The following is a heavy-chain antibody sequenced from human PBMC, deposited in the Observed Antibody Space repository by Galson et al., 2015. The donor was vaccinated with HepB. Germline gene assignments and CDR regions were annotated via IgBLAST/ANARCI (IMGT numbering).Heavy chain of an antibody. CDR2: ISGSGGST. Sequence: SLRLSCAASGFTFSSYAMSWVRQAPGKGLEWVSAISGSGGSTYYADSVKGRFTISRDNSKNTLYLQMNSLRAEDTAVYYCAKDFWSGYSYGYCFDYWGQGTLVTVSS. CDR3: AKDFWSGYSYGYCFDY. CDR1: GFTFSSYA. J-gene: IGHJ4*02. V-gene: IGHV3-23*01. D-gene: IGHD5-18*01.